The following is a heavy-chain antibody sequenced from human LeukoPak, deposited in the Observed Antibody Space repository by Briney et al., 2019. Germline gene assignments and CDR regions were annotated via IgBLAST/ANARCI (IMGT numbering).Heavy chain of an antibody. CDR2: INTNTGNP. CDR3: ARAGDPTYYYDSSGSRHLLQH. D-gene: IGHD3-22*01. Sequence: ASVKVSCKASGYTFTGYYMHWVRQAPGQGLEWMGWINTNTGNPTYAQGFTGRFVFSLDTSVSTAYLQISSLKAEDTAVYYCARAGDPTYYYDSSGSRHLLQHWGQGTLVTVSS. CDR1: GYTFTGYY. V-gene: IGHV7-4-1*02. J-gene: IGHJ1*01.